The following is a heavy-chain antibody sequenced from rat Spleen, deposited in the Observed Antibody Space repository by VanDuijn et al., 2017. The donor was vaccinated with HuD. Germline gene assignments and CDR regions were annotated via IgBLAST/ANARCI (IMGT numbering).Heavy chain of an antibody. CDR3: ARLEVPFDY. CDR2: ITNASGGT. Sequence: EVQLVESGGGLVQPGKSLKVSCAASGFTFNYYWMTWIRQAPGKGLEWVASITNASGGTHYPDSVKGRFTISRDIAKSTLYLQMNSLRSEDTATYFCARLEVPFDYWGQGVMVTVSS. J-gene: IGHJ2*01. V-gene: IGHV5-31*01. CDR1: GFTFNYYW.